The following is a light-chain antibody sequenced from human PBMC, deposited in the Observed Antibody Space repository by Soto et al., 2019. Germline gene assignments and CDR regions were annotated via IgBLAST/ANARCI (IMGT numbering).Light chain of an antibody. CDR1: SSDVGGYNY. Sequence: QSALTQPRSVSGSPGQSVTISCTGTSSDVGGYNYVSWYQQHPGKAPKLMIYDVSRRPSGVPERFSGSKSGTSASLAITGLQAEDEADYYCQAYDYSLTAMVFGGGTKLTVL. CDR2: DVS. J-gene: IGLJ3*02. CDR3: QAYDYSLTAMV. V-gene: IGLV2-11*01.